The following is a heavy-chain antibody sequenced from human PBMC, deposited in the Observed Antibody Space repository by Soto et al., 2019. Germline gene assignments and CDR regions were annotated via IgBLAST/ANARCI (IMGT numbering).Heavy chain of an antibody. CDR1: GFAFGTYG. CDR2: TSYDGSKK. Sequence: LRLSCAASGFAFGTYGMHWVRQAPGKGLEWVAVTSYDGSKKYYADSVKGRFTISRDNSNNTVYLQMNSLRLEDTAIYYCAKDRGIADPHYYGLDVWGQGTTVTVSS. J-gene: IGHJ6*02. CDR3: AKDRGIADPHYYGLDV. V-gene: IGHV3-30*18. D-gene: IGHD6-13*01.